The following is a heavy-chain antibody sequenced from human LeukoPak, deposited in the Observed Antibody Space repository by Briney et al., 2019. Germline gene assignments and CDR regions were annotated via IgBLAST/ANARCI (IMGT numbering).Heavy chain of an antibody. V-gene: IGHV3-7*01. Sequence: PGGSLRLSCAASGFSFRGSWMTWVRQAAGKGLDWLANIKEDGSVKNYEDSVKGRFNISRDNAKNSVYLHMNSLRAEDTAVYYCARDGGWFRFDYWGQGTLVTVSS. CDR1: GFSFRGSW. J-gene: IGHJ4*02. CDR2: IKEDGSVK. CDR3: ARDGGWFRFDY. D-gene: IGHD2-15*01.